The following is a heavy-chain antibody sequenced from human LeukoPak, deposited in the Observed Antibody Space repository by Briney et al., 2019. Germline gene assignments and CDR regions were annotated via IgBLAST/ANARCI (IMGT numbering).Heavy chain of an antibody. Sequence: SQTLSPTCAISGDSVSSISVAWNWIRQSPSRGLEWLGRTYYRSKWYYEYAVSVKGRINISPDTSKNQFSLQLTSVTPEDTAVYYCSLARSEYHYGMDVWGQGATVTVSS. V-gene: IGHV6-1*01. CDR2: TYYRSKWYY. CDR3: SLARSEYHYGMDV. CDR1: GDSVSSISVA. J-gene: IGHJ6*02.